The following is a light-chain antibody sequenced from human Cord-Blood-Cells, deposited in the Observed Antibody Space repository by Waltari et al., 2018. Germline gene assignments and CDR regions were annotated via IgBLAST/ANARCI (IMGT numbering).Light chain of an antibody. J-gene: IGKJ1*01. CDR1: QSISSY. CDR2: AAS. CDR3: QQSYSTPPT. Sequence: DIQMTQSPSSLSASVGDRATITCRASQSISSYLNWYQHKPGKAPKLLIYAASSLQSGVPSRFSGSGSGTDFTLTISSLQPEDFATYYCQQSYSTPPTFGQGTKVEIK. V-gene: IGKV1-39*01.